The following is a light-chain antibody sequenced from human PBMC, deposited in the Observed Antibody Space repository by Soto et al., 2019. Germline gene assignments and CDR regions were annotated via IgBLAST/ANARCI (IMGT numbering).Light chain of an antibody. CDR3: MQALQTPYT. CDR2: LGS. J-gene: IGKJ2*01. Sequence: EIVMTQSPLSLPVTPGESASITCRTSQSLLHSNGYNYLDWYLQKPGQSPQLLMDLGSNRASGVPDRFSGSGSGTDFTLKISRVEAEDVGVYYCMQALQTPYTFGQGTKLEIK. CDR1: QSLLHSNGYNY. V-gene: IGKV2-28*01.